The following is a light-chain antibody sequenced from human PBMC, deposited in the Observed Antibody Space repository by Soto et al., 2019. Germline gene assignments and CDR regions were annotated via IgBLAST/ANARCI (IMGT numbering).Light chain of an antibody. J-gene: IGKJ4*01. CDR2: DAS. V-gene: IGKV3-15*01. CDR3: QQYNKWHPLT. Sequence: EIVMTQSPATLSVSPGERATLSCRASQSVSSDLAWYQQKPGQAPRLLIYDASTRPTGIPVRFSGSGSGTELTLTISSLQSEDFSLYYCQQYNKWHPLTFGGGTKVEI. CDR1: QSVSSD.